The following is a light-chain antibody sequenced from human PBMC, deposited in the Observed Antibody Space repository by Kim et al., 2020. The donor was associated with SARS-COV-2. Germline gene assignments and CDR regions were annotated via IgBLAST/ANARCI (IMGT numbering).Light chain of an antibody. Sequence: ASVGDRVTITCRASQDISRYLNWYQQKPGKAPKLLIYTSSSLQSGVPSRFTGSGSETDFTLTITSLQPEDFATYYCQQTSSAPRTFGQGTKVDIK. CDR3: QQTSSAPRT. J-gene: IGKJ1*01. V-gene: IGKV1-39*01. CDR2: TSS. CDR1: QDISRY.